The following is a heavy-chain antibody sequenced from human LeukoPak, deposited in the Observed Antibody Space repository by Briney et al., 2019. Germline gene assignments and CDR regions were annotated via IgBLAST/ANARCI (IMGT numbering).Heavy chain of an antibody. CDR1: GFTFDSYG. CDR2: IKSKTNAGTT. Sequence: GGSLRLSCAASGFTFDSYGMSWVRQAPGKGLEWVGRIKSKTNAGTTDSAAPVKGRFTISRDDSKNTLYLQMISLKIEDTAVYYCVTVGYIYGYHSLDTWGRGTMVTVSS. V-gene: IGHV3-15*01. D-gene: IGHD5-18*01. CDR3: VTVGYIYGYHSLDT. J-gene: IGHJ3*02.